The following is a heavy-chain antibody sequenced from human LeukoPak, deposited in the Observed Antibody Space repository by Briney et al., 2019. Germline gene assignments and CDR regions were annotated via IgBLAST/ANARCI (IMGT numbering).Heavy chain of an antibody. V-gene: IGHV4-39*07. CDR2: IYYSGST. CDR1: GGSISSSSYY. CDR3: ARDDYGDYVWWFDP. J-gene: IGHJ5*02. Sequence: PSETLSLTCTVSGGSISSSSYYWGWIRQPPGKGLEWIGSIYYSGSTYYNPSLKSRVTISVDTSKNQFSLKLSSVTAADTAVYYCARDDYGDYVWWFDPWGQGTLVTVSS. D-gene: IGHD4-17*01.